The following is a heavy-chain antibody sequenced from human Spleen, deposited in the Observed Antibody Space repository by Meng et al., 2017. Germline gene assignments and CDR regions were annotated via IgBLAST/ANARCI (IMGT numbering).Heavy chain of an antibody. CDR1: GYTFTHYA. Sequence: ASVKVSCKASGYTFTHYAINWLRQAPGQGLEWMGHIIPNSGDTLYAPKFQGRVSMTADTSIGTAYVELSGLRSDDTAIYYCWRDENISLGKLFGDYWGQGTLVTVSS. CDR3: WRDENISLGKLFGDY. D-gene: IGHD2-21*01. V-gene: IGHV1-2*06. J-gene: IGHJ4*02. CDR2: IIPNSGDT.